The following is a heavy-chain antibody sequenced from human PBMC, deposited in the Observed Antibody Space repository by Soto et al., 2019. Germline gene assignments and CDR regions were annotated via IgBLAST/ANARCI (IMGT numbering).Heavy chain of an antibody. CDR3: ARDPDWGGYSWFDP. D-gene: IGHD7-27*01. Sequence: EVHLVESGGGLVQPGGSLRLSCAASGFSFSGYWMHWVRQAPGKGLMWVSRINSDGRSTTYADSVKGRFTISRDDAKNTLYLEMTSLRVEDTAVYYCARDPDWGGYSWFDPRGQGTLVTVSS. CDR2: INSDGRST. CDR1: GFSFSGYW. V-gene: IGHV3-74*01. J-gene: IGHJ5*02.